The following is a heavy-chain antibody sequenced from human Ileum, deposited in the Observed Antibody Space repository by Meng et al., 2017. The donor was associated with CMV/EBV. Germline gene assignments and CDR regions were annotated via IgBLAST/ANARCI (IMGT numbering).Heavy chain of an antibody. Sequence: QMQLVQCGAEVKTTGSSVKISCKSSGYTFTYPYLHWVRQAPGQALEWMGWITIYNGNTHYAQRFQDRLTITRHNSLHTAYMELNSLTSRDTGVYFCVRSSLYGDPYFFDSWGHGTLVTVSS. CDR2: ITIYNGNT. J-gene: IGHJ5*01. CDR1: GYTFTYPY. D-gene: IGHD2-21*01. V-gene: IGHV1-45*02. CDR3: VRSSLYGDPYFFDS.